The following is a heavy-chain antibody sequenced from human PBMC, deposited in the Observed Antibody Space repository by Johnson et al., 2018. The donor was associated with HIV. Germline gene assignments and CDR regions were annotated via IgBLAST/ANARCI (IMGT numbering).Heavy chain of an antibody. V-gene: IGHV3-30*03. CDR2: ISYSGSDT. D-gene: IGHD1-26*01. J-gene: IGHJ3*02. CDR3: AREGGSYKDDAFDI. Sequence: QVQLVESGGGVVQPGRSLRLSCAASGFSFSTYNMHWVRHAPGRGLEWVACISYSGSDTYYVDSVKGRFTISRDNAKNTLYLQMNSLRAEDTALYYCAREGGSYKDDAFDIWGQGTVVTVSS. CDR1: GFSFSTYN.